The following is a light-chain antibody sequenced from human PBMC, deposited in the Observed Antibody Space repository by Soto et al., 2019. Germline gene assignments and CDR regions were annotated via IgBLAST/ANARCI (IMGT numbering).Light chain of an antibody. CDR3: QQDNDWPPWT. CDR2: GAS. V-gene: IGKV3-15*01. Sequence: EIVMTQSPATLSVSPGERATLSCRATQRGSSNLAWYQQKPGQAPRLLIYGASTRATGIPARFSGSGSGTEFTLTLSSMQSEDFAVYYCQQDNDWPPWTFGQGTTVEIK. CDR1: QRGSSN. J-gene: IGKJ1*01.